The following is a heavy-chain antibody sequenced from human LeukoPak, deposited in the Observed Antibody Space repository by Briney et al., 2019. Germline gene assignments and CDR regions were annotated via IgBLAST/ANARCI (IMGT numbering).Heavy chain of an antibody. CDR1: GYTFTSYD. CDR3: AIFAVEGGFDVDY. Sequence: ASVNVSRKSSGYTFTSYDISWVRHATGQGLGWMGLMNSNSGNTDYAQKVRGRVTITSNTTTSTAYMELSRMRSEATAVYCCAIFAVEGGFDVDYWGQGKLVTVSS. CDR2: MNSNSGNT. D-gene: IGHD3-3*01. V-gene: IGHV1-8*01. J-gene: IGHJ4*02.